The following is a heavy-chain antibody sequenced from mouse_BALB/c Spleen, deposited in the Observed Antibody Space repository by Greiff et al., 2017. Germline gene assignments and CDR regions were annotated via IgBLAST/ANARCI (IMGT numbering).Heavy chain of an antibody. D-gene: IGHD2-4*01. J-gene: IGHJ3*01. CDR3: ARDDYDVFAY. V-gene: IGHV5-17*02. CDR1: GFTFSSFG. Sequence: EVQGVESGGGLVQPGGSRKLSCAASGFTFSSFGMHWVRQAPEKGLEWVAYISSGSSTIYYADTVKGRFTISRDNPKNTLFLQMTSLRSEDTAMYYCARDDYDVFAYWGQGTLVTVSA. CDR2: ISSGSSTI.